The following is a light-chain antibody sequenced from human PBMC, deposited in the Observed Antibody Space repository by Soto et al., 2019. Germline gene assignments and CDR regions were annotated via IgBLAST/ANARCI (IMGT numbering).Light chain of an antibody. Sequence: DIQMTQSPSTLSASLGDIVTITCRASQSIGTWLAWYQQKPGKAPKLLIYDASSLESGVPSRFSGSGSGTEFTLTISSLQPDDFATYYCQQYNSYGTFGQGTKVDI. V-gene: IGKV1-5*01. CDR1: QSIGTW. CDR3: QQYNSYGT. CDR2: DAS. J-gene: IGKJ1*01.